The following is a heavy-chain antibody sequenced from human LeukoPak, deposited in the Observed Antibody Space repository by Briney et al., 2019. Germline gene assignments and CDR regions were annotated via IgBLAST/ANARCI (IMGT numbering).Heavy chain of an antibody. J-gene: IGHJ1*01. CDR2: ISAYNGNT. V-gene: IGHV1-18*01. D-gene: IGHD3-3*01. CDR3: ASLPGGIFGVALQH. CDR1: GYTFTSYG. Sequence: ASVKVSCKASGYTFTSYGISWVRQAPGQGLEWMGWISAYNGNTNYAQKLQGRVTMTTDTSTSTAYMELSSLRSEDTAVYYCASLPGGIFGVALQHWGQGTLVTVSS.